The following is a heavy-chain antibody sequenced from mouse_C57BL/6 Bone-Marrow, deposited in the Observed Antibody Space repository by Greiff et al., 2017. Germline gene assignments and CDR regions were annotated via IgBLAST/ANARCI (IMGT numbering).Heavy chain of an antibody. CDR2: ISYSGST. D-gene: IGHD1-1*01. CDR3: ARYCDGSSYDWYFDF. J-gene: IGHJ1*03. CDR1: GYSITSDY. Sequence: EVQLQQSGPGLAKPSQTLSLTCSVTGYSITSDYWNWIRKFPGNKLEYMGYISYSGSTYYNPSLKSRISITRDTSKNQYYLQLNSVTTEDTATYYCARYCDGSSYDWYFDFWGTGTTVTVSS. V-gene: IGHV3-8*01.